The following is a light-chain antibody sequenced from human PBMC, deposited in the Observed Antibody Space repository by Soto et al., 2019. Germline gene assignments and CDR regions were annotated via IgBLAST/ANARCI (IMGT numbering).Light chain of an antibody. CDR3: HQYGSSPWT. J-gene: IGKJ1*01. CDR2: GAS. Sequence: EIVMTQSPATLSVSPGERATLSCRASQSVSSDLAWYHQKPGQAPRLLIYGASTRATGIPARFSGSGSGTDFSPTIIRLVPEDFAVYYCHQYGSSPWTFGQGTKVDIK. V-gene: IGKV3-20*01. CDR1: QSVSSD.